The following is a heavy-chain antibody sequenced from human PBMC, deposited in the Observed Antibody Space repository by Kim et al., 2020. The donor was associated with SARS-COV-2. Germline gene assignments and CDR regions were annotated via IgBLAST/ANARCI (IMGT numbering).Heavy chain of an antibody. CDR1: GGSISSYY. CDR2: IYYSGST. V-gene: IGHV4-59*08. D-gene: IGHD1-26*01. J-gene: IGHJ2*01. CDR3: ARHSGSYWAWYFDL. Sequence: SETLSLTCTVSGGSISSYYWSWIRQPPGKGLEWIGYIYYSGSTNYNPSLKSRVTISVDTSKNQFSLKLSSVTAADTAVYYCARHSGSYWAWYFDLWGRGTLVTVSS.